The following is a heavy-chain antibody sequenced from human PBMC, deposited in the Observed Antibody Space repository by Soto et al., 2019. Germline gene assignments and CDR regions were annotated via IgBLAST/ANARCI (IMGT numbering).Heavy chain of an antibody. D-gene: IGHD3-10*01. CDR2: ISAYNGNT. J-gene: IGHJ4*02. Sequence: GASVKVSCKASGYTFTSYGISWVRQAPGQGLEWMGWISAYNGNTNYAQKLQGRVTMTTDTSTSTAYMELRSLRSDDTAVYYCARVGGGWGFGELLSTYFDYWGQGTLVTVSS. V-gene: IGHV1-18*01. CDR1: GYTFTSYG. CDR3: ARVGGGWGFGELLSTYFDY.